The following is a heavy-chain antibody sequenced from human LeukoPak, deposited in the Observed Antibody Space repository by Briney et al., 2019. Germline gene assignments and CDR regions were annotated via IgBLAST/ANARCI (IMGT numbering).Heavy chain of an antibody. CDR2: MNQKGSEK. J-gene: IGHJ6*03. CDR3: AKEEWGFGEFPLFMDV. D-gene: IGHD3-10*01. V-gene: IGHV3-7*03. Sequence: GGSLRLSCAASGFTFSNHWMTWVRQAPGKGLAWVDNMNQKGSEKYYVNSVRGRFTISRDNAKNSLYLQMNSLRAEDTAVYYCAKEEWGFGEFPLFMDVWGKGTTVTISS. CDR1: GFTFSNHW.